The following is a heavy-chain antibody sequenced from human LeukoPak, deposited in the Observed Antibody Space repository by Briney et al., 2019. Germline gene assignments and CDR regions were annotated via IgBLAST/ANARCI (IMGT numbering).Heavy chain of an antibody. Sequence: CETLDITGSVSGGSISSYYWSWIRQPAGKGLEWIGRIYASGGTDHNPSLKSRVTKSVDTSKNQFSLKMWSVTAADAAVYYCARESKSYDGSGSYHDSWGQGTL. CDR3: ARESKSYDGSGSYHDS. V-gene: IGHV4-4*07. CDR2: IYASGGT. CDR1: GGSISSYY. D-gene: IGHD3-22*01. J-gene: IGHJ4*02.